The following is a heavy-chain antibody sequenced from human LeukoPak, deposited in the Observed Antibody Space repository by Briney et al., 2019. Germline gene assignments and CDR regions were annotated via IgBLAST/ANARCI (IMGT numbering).Heavy chain of an antibody. CDR3: ARGRLRGVINDYGDSYFDY. CDR2: INHSGST. D-gene: IGHD4-17*01. V-gene: IGHV4-34*01. CDR1: GFTFSSDN. J-gene: IGHJ4*02. Sequence: GSLRLSCAASGFTFSSDNMNWVRQAPGKGLEWIGEINHSGSTNYNPSLKSRVTITVDTSKNQFSLKLSSVTAADTAVYYCARGRLRGVINDYGDSYFDYWGQGTLVTVSS.